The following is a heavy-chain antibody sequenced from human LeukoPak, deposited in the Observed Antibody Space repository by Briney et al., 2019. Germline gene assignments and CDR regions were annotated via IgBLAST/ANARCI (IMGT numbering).Heavy chain of an antibody. D-gene: IGHD1-26*01. CDR1: GGTFSSYA. CDR3: ASFELGSGSYPFDY. J-gene: IGHJ4*02. V-gene: IGHV1-69*05. CDR2: IIPIFGTA. Sequence: SVKVSCKASGGTFSSYAISWVRQAPGQGLEWMGRIIPIFGTANYAQKFQGRVTITTDESTSTAYMELSSLRSDDTAVYYCASFELGSGSYPFDYWGQGTLVTVSS.